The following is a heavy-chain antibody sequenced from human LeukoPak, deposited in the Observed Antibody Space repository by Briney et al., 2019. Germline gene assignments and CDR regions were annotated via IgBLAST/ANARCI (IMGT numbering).Heavy chain of an antibody. CDR2: INWNGGST. D-gene: IGHD4-17*01. J-gene: IGHJ4*02. CDR1: GFTFDDYG. CDR3: AKGSTTVTTHYFDY. V-gene: IGHV3-20*04. Sequence: PGGSLRLSCAASGFTFDDYGMSWVRQAPGKGLEWVSGINWNGGSTGYADSVKGRFTISRDNAKNSLYLQMNSLRAEDMALYYCAKGSTTVTTHYFDYWGQGTLVTVSS.